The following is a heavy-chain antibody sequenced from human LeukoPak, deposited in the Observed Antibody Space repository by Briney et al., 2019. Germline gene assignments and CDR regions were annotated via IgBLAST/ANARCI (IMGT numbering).Heavy chain of an antibody. CDR1: GASISSGSYY. J-gene: IGHJ6*03. Sequence: SETLSLTCSVSGASISSGSYYWGWIRQPPGKGLEWIGNIYHSGTTYYNPSLKSRVTISVDTSKNQFSLKLSSVTAADTAVYYCVRRIFRNLYYDSSGYYPTGWGNYMDVWGKGTTVTISS. CDR2: IYHSGTT. CDR3: VRRIFRNLYYDSSGYYPTGWGNYMDV. V-gene: IGHV4-39*07. D-gene: IGHD3-22*01.